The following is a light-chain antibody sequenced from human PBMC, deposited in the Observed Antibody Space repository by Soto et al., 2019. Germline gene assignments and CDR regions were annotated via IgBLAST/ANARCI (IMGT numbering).Light chain of an antibody. V-gene: IGLV2-8*01. CDR1: SSDVGGHNY. CDR2: EVN. Sequence: QSVLTQPPSAPGSPGQSVAISCTGTSSDVGGHNYVSWYQQHPGKAPKLMIYEVNKRPSGVPDRFSGSKSGNTASLTASGLQAEDEADYYCSSYAGSSNVFGTGTKVTVL. J-gene: IGLJ1*01. CDR3: SSYAGSSNV.